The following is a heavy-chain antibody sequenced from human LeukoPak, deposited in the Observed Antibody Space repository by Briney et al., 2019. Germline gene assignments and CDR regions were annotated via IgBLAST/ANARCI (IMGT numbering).Heavy chain of an antibody. J-gene: IGHJ4*02. V-gene: IGHV3-7*01. Sequence: PGGSLRLSCAASGFTFSSYWMSWVRQAPGKGLEWVANIKQDGSEKYYVDPVKGRFTISRDNAKNSLYLQMNSLRAEDTAVYYCASLHPLIAVAGTGFDYWGQGTLVTVSS. CDR3: ASLHPLIAVAGTGFDY. D-gene: IGHD6-19*01. CDR2: IKQDGSEK. CDR1: GFTFSSYW.